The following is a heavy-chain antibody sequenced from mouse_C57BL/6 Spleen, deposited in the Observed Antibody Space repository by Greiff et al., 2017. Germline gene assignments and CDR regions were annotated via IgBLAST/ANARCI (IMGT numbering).Heavy chain of an antibody. V-gene: IGHV1-55*01. Sequence: QVQLQQSGPELVKPGASVKISCKASGYSFTDYNMNWVKQRPGQGLEWIGDIYPGSGSTNYNEKFKSKATLTVDTSSSTAYMQLSSLTSEDSAVYYCARAGYGSSYYFDYWGQGTTLTVSS. CDR3: ARAGYGSSYYFDY. CDR2: IYPGSGST. D-gene: IGHD1-1*01. J-gene: IGHJ2*01. CDR1: GYSFTDYN.